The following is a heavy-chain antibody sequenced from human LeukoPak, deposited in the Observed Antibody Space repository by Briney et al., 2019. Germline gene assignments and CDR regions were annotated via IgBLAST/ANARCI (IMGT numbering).Heavy chain of an antibody. V-gene: IGHV3-23*01. CDR1: GFTFTTCA. CDR2: ISGSGGST. J-gene: IGHJ4*02. CDR3: AKGSPSRRLRFGELLDY. D-gene: IGHD3-10*01. Sequence: PGGSLRLSCAASGFTFTTCAMSWVHQTPGKGLEWVSVISGSGGSTYYADSVKGRFTISRDNSKNTLYLQMNSLRAEDTAVYYCAKGSPSRRLRFGELLDYWGQGTLVTVSS.